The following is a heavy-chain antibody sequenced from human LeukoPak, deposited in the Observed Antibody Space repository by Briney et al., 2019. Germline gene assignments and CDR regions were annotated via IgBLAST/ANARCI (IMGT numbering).Heavy chain of an antibody. Sequence: PGGSLRLSCATSGFTFSSYAIHWVRQAPGKGLEWVAVISYDGSNKYYADSMKGRFTISRDNSKNTLYLQMNSLRAEDTAVYYCARDGLCGDYQFDYWGQGTLVTVSS. CDR1: GFTFSSYA. J-gene: IGHJ4*02. CDR2: ISYDGSNK. CDR3: ARDGLCGDYQFDY. V-gene: IGHV3-30-3*01. D-gene: IGHD2-21*02.